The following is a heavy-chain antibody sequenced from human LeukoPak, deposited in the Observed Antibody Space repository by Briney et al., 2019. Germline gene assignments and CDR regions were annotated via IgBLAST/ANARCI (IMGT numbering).Heavy chain of an antibody. CDR3: ARYAYGSGSYYDY. Sequence: SETLSLTCTASGGSINSYYWSWMRQPPGKGLEWIGYIYNSGNTNYNPSLKSRVTISVDTSKNQFSLKVSSVTAADTAVYYCARYAYGSGSYYDYWGQGTLVTVSS. V-gene: IGHV4-59*08. CDR1: GGSINSYY. D-gene: IGHD3-10*01. CDR2: IYNSGNT. J-gene: IGHJ4*02.